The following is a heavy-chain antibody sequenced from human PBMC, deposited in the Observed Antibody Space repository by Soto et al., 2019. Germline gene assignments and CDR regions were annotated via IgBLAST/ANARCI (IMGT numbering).Heavy chain of an antibody. D-gene: IGHD5-18*01. CDR3: ARDRSQQHYYYYYGMDV. Sequence: EVQLVESGGGLVQPGGSLRLSCAASGFTFSSYEMNWVRQAPGKGLEWVSYISSSGSTIYYADSVKGRFTISRDNAKNSLYLQMNSLRAEDTAVYYCARDRSQQHYYYYYGMDVWGQGTTVTVSS. V-gene: IGHV3-48*03. CDR1: GFTFSSYE. CDR2: ISSSGSTI. J-gene: IGHJ6*02.